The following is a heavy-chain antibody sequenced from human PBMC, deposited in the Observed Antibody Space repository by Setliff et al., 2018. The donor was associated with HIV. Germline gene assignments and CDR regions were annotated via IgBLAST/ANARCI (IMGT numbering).Heavy chain of an antibody. V-gene: IGHV4-61*09. Sequence: SETLSLTCTVSGGSITSGNYYWSWIRQPAGKGLEWIGHIYSSGSTKYNPSLKSRVTMSVATSMNQFSLQLNSVTAADTAVYYCARARGPEGYFDSWGQGTPVTVSS. D-gene: IGHD3-10*01. J-gene: IGHJ4*02. CDR2: IYSSGST. CDR3: ARARGPEGYFDS. CDR1: GGSITSGNYY.